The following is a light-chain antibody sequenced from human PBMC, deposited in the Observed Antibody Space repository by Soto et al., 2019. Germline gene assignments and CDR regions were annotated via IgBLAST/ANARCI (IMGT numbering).Light chain of an antibody. V-gene: IGLV1-40*01. J-gene: IGLJ2*01. Sequence: QSVLTQPPSVSGAPGQRVTISCFGSFSNIGAAYDVHWYQQVPGTAPKLLIYGNNNRPSGVPDRFSGSKSATSASLAITGLQPEDEADYYCQSYDTSLSASVFGGGTKLTVL. CDR2: GNN. CDR3: QSYDTSLSASV. CDR1: FSNIGAAYD.